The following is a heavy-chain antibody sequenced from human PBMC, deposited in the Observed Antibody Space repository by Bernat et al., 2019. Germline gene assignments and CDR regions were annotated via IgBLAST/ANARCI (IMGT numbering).Heavy chain of an antibody. CDR2: VNSDGSST. J-gene: IGHJ4*02. D-gene: IGHD6-6*01. V-gene: IGHV3-74*02. CDR1: GLTFSSYW. CDR3: AKAEYSSSSRHFDY. Sequence: VQLVESGGGLVQPGGSLRLSCAASGLTFSSYWMHWVRQAPGKGLVWVSRVNSDGSSTSYADSVKGRFTVSRDNAKNTPYLQMNSLRAEDTAVYYCAKAEYSSSSRHFDYWGQGTLVTVSS.